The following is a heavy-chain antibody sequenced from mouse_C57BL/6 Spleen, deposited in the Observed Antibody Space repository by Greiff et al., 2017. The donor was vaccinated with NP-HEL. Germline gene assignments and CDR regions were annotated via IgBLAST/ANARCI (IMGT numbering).Heavy chain of an antibody. Sequence: EVMLVESEGGLVQPGSSMKLSCTASGFTFSDYYMAWVRQVPEKGLEWVANINYDGSSTYYLDSLKSRFIISRDNAKNILYLQMSSLKSEDTATYYCAREKEYYGRRAMDYWGQGTSVTVSS. D-gene: IGHD1-1*01. J-gene: IGHJ4*01. V-gene: IGHV5-16*01. CDR2: INYDGSST. CDR3: AREKEYYGRRAMDY. CDR1: GFTFSDYY.